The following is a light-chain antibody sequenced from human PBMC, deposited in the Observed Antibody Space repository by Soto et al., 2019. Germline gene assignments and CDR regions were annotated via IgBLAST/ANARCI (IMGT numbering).Light chain of an antibody. CDR1: QSVSSSY. Sequence: EIVLTQSPGTLSLSPGERATLSCRASQSVSSSYLAWYQQKPGQAPRLLIYGASSRATGIPDRFSGSGSGTDFTLTISGLEPEDFVVYYCQQYGSSPRTFGQGTKVEIK. V-gene: IGKV3-20*01. J-gene: IGKJ1*01. CDR2: GAS. CDR3: QQYGSSPRT.